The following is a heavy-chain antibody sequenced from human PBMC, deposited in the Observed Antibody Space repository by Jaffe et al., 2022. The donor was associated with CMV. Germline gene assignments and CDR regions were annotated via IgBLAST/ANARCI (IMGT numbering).Heavy chain of an antibody. V-gene: IGHV3-7*03. D-gene: IGHD6-19*01. CDR1: GFTFSSYW. CDR3: ARGTYSSGWYFLVLQKYYFDY. CDR2: IKQDGSEK. Sequence: EVQLVESGGGLVQPGGSLRLSCAASGFTFSSYWMSWVRQAPGKGLEWVANIKQDGSEKYYVDSVKGRFTISRDNAKNSLYLQMNSLRAEDTAVYYCARGTYSSGWYFLVLQKYYFDYWGQGTLVTVSS. J-gene: IGHJ4*02.